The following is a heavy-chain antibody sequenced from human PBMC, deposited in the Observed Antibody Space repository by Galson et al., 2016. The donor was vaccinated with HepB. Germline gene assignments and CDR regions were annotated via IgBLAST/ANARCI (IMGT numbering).Heavy chain of an antibody. Sequence: SLRLSCAASGLPFSDSYMSWIRQAPGKGLEWISYISNTGNTIYHADSVKGRFTISRDNSQNTVYLQMTSLRADDTALYFCAQDDPHSSWGRGTLVTVSS. D-gene: IGHD2-15*01. CDR3: AQDDPHSS. J-gene: IGHJ4*02. CDR2: ISNTGNTI. V-gene: IGHV3-11*01. CDR1: GLPFSDSY.